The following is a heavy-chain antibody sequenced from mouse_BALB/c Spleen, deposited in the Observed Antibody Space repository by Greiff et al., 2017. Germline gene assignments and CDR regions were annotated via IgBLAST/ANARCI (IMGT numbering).Heavy chain of an antibody. CDR2: IYPGDGDT. Sequence: VQVVESGAELARPGASVKLSCKASGYTFTSYWMQWVKQRPGQGLEWIGAIYPGDGDTRYTQKFKGKATLTADKSSSTAYMQLSSLASEDSAVYYCARGTTVVAKGFAYWGQGTLVTVSA. D-gene: IGHD1-1*01. V-gene: IGHV1-87*01. CDR1: GYTFTSYW. J-gene: IGHJ3*01. CDR3: ARGTTVVAKGFAY.